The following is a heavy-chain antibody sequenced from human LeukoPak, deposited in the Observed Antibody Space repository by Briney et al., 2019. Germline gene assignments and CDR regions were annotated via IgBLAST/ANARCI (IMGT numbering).Heavy chain of an antibody. D-gene: IGHD4-23*01. V-gene: IGHV1-69*13. J-gene: IGHJ3*02. CDR2: IIPIFGTA. Sequence: ASVKVSCKASGGTFSSYAISWVRQASGQGLEWMGGIIPIFGTANYAQKFQGRVTITADESTSTAYMELSSLRSEDTAVYYCARTTVVSHDAFDIWGQGTMVTVSS. CDR1: GGTFSSYA. CDR3: ARTTVVSHDAFDI.